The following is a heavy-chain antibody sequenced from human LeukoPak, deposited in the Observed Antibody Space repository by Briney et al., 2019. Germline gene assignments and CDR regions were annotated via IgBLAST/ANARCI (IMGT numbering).Heavy chain of an antibody. CDR2: INANSGGT. CDR1: GHTFTGYY. CDR3: ARDHVDTAMVIDRNFDY. Sequence: ASVKVSCKASGHTFTGYYMHWVRQAPGQGLEWMGWINANSGGTNYAQKFQGRVTMTRDTSISTAYMELSRLRSDDTAVYYCARDHVDTAMVIDRNFDYWGQGTLVTVSS. V-gene: IGHV1-2*02. D-gene: IGHD5-18*01. J-gene: IGHJ4*02.